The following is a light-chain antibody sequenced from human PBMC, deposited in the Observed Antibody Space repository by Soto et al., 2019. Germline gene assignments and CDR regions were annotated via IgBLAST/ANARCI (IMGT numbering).Light chain of an antibody. CDR1: QSLTSSY. CDR2: GAF. Sequence: EIVLTQSPGTLSLSPGERATLSCRASQSLTSSYLAWYQQKPGQAPRLLIYGAFSRATGIPDRFSGSGSGTAFTLTISRREHEDFAVYYCQQYGSLITFGQGTRLEIK. CDR3: QQYGSLIT. V-gene: IGKV3-20*01. J-gene: IGKJ5*01.